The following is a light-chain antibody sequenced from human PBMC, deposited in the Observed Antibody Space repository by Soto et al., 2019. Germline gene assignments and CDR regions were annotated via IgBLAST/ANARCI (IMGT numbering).Light chain of an antibody. V-gene: IGKV3-20*01. Sequence: DIVLTQSPGTLSLSPGEGATLSCRASQIISSTYLGWYQQKPGQAPRLLIYGASSRATGIPDRFSGSGSGTDFTLTISRLEPEDFAVYYCQHYGTSLYTFGQGT. CDR1: QIISSTY. J-gene: IGKJ2*01. CDR3: QHYGTSLYT. CDR2: GAS.